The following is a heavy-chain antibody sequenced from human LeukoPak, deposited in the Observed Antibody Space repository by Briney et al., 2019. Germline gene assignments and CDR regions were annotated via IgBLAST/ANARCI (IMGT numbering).Heavy chain of an antibody. CDR1: GFTVNSDY. CDR3: ARHDWFDP. CDR2: IYSGGST. V-gene: IGHV3-53*01. Sequence: GGSLRLSCTASGFTVNSDYMSWARQAPGKGLEWVSVIYSGGSTYYADSVKGRFTISRDTSKNTLYLQMNSLRAEDTAVYYCARHDWFDPWGQGTLVTVSS. J-gene: IGHJ5*02. D-gene: IGHD3-3*01.